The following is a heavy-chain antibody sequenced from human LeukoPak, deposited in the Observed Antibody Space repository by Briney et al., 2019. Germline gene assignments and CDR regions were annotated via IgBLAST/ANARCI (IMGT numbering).Heavy chain of an antibody. J-gene: IGHJ4*02. D-gene: IGHD3-16*02. V-gene: IGHV3-21*01. CDR1: GFTFSIYS. CDR2: ISSSGSHM. Sequence: PGGSLRLSCAASGFTFSIYSMNWVRQAPGKGLEWVSSISSSGSHMYYADSVKGRFTISRDNAKNSLYLQMNSLRAEDTAVYYCARLTFAGVICFDYWGQGTLVTVSS. CDR3: ARLTFAGVICFDY.